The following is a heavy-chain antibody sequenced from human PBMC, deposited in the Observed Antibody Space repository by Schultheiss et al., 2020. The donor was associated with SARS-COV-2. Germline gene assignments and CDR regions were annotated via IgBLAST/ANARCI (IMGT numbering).Heavy chain of an antibody. D-gene: IGHD6-13*01. V-gene: IGHV3-23*01. Sequence: GESLKISCAASGFTFSSYAMSWVRQAPGKGLEWVSAISGSGDRTYYPDSVKGRFTISRDNSKNTLYSQMSSLTTEDTGVYYCVRGSNSWYGFDLWGQGTLVTVSS. CDR1: GFTFSSYA. CDR3: VRGSNSWYGFDL. J-gene: IGHJ4*02. CDR2: ISGSGDRT.